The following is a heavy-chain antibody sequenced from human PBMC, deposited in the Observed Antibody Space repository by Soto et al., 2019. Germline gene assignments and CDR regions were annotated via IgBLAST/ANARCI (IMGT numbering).Heavy chain of an antibody. CDR1: GFTVSSNY. J-gene: IGHJ4*02. Sequence: EVQLVESGGGLVQPGGSLRLSCAASGFTVSSNYMSWVRQAPGKGLEWGSVIYSGGSTYYADSVKGRFIISRDDSKNTLFLQMNSLRAEDTAVYYCSTAKLLLPWLFDYRGQGTLVTVSS. CDR2: IYSGGST. V-gene: IGHV3-66*01. D-gene: IGHD2-15*01. CDR3: STAKLLLPWLFDY.